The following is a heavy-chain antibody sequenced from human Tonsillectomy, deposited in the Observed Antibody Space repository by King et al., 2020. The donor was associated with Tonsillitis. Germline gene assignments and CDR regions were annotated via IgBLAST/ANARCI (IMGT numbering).Heavy chain of an antibody. CDR1: GFTFSSES. V-gene: IGHV3-48*01. CDR2: IDRNSGRI. J-gene: IGHJ4*02. D-gene: IGHD3-16*02. Sequence: VQLVESGGSLVQPGGSLRLSCAVSGFTFSSESMTWVRQAPGKGLEWISYIDRNSGRIYYADSLRGRFTISRDNAKNSLYLQMDSLRVEDTAVYYCARAPVLGGVITHFDYWGQGTLVTVSS. CDR3: ARAPVLGGVITHFDY.